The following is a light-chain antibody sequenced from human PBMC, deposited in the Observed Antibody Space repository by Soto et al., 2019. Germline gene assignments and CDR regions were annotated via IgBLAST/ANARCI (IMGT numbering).Light chain of an antibody. CDR3: SSYTTRRTLV. V-gene: IGLV2-14*01. CDR1: SSDVGGYNY. CDR2: EVS. Sequence: QSALTQPASVSGSPGQSITISCTGTSSDVGGYNYVSWYQQHPGKVPKLMIFEVSNRPSGVSNRFSGSKSGNTASLTISGLQAEDEADYYCSSYTTRRTLVFGPGTKVTVL. J-gene: IGLJ1*01.